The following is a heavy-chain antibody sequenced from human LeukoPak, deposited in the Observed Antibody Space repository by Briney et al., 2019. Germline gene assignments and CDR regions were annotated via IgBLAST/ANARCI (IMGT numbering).Heavy chain of an antibody. CDR2: IYYSGST. CDR1: GGSISSSSYY. CDR3: ARMRMGRLMRSYYYMDV. J-gene: IGHJ6*03. V-gene: IGHV4-39*07. D-gene: IGHD2-8*01. Sequence: SETLSLTCTVSGGSISSSSYYWGWIRQPPGKGLEWIGSIYYSGSTYYNPSLKSRVTISVDTSKNQFSLKLSSVTAADTAVYYCARMRMGRLMRSYYYMDVWGKGTTVTVSS.